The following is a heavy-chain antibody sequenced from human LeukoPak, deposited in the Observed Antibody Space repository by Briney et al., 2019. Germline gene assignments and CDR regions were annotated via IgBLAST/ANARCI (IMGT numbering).Heavy chain of an antibody. CDR1: GFTFSSYA. D-gene: IGHD6-19*01. CDR2: ISGSGGST. V-gene: IGHV3-23*01. Sequence: GGSLRLSCAASGFTFSSYAMSWVRRAPGKGLEWVSAISGSGGSTYYADSVKGRFTISRDNSKNTLYLQMNSLRAEDTAVYYCAKRAGFSSGWYEGDAFDIWGQGTMVTVSS. CDR3: AKRAGFSSGWYEGDAFDI. J-gene: IGHJ3*02.